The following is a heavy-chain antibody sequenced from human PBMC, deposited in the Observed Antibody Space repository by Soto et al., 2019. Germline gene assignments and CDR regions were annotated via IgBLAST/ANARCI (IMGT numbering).Heavy chain of an antibody. CDR3: ARESRTWVDGVIGPGDY. D-gene: IGHD3-10*01. Sequence: QVQFVQSGAEVKEPGDSVKVSCRASGYIFTSNDITWVRQAPGQGLEWMGWIRVRNGDTHYVPKFRGRVTVTRDTSTSTAYMELRSLRSDDTAVYYCARESRTWVDGVIGPGDYWGQGTLVTVSS. CDR2: IRVRNGDT. CDR1: GYIFTSND. J-gene: IGHJ4*02. V-gene: IGHV1-18*01.